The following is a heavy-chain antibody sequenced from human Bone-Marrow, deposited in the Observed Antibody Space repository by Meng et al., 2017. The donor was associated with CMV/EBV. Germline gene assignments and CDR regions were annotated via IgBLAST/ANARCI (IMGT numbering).Heavy chain of an antibody. J-gene: IGHJ4*02. CDR1: GGSFSDYS. Sequence: GSLRLSCAVYGGSFSDYSWSWIRQPPGKGLEWIGEINHSGSTNYNPSLKSRVTISVDTSKNQFSLKLSSVTAADTAVYYCASAISMRIDYWGQGPLVTVSS. CDR2: INHSGST. CDR3: ASAISMRIDY. D-gene: IGHD2-2*02. V-gene: IGHV4-34*01.